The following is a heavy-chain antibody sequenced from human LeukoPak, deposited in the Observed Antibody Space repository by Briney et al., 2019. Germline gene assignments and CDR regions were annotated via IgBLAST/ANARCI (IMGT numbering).Heavy chain of an antibody. Sequence: GGSLRLSCAASGFTFSSYEMNWVRQAPGKGLEWVSYISSSGSTIYYADSVKGRFTISRDNDKNSLYLQMNSLRAEDTSVYYCARDRAGFDYWGQGTLVTVSS. V-gene: IGHV3-48*03. CDR2: ISSSGSTI. CDR1: GFTFSSYE. D-gene: IGHD3-10*01. CDR3: ARDRAGFDY. J-gene: IGHJ4*02.